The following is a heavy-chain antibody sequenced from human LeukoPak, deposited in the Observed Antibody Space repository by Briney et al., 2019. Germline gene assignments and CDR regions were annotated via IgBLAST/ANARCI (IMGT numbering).Heavy chain of an antibody. V-gene: IGHV4-59*01. CDR3: ASSGWSGSFPYYFDY. J-gene: IGHJ4*02. CDR1: GGSISSYY. D-gene: IGHD6-19*01. CDR2: IYYSGST. Sequence: PSETLSLTCTVSGGSISSYYWSWIRQPPGKGLEWNGYIYYSGSTNYNPCLKSRVTISVDTSKNQFSLKLSSVTAADTAVYYCASSGWSGSFPYYFDYWGQGTLVTVSS.